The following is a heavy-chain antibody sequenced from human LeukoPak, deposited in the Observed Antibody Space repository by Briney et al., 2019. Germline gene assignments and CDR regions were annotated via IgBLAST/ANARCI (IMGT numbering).Heavy chain of an antibody. CDR1: GFTFDDYA. J-gene: IGHJ4*02. CDR3: AKDGTRYDSSGYYSHLDY. CDR2: ISWNSGSI. D-gene: IGHD3-22*01. V-gene: IGHV3-9*03. Sequence: GRSLRLSCAASGFTFDDYAMHWVRQAPGKGLEWVSGISWNSGSIGYADSVKGRFTISRDNAKNSLYLQMNSLRAEDMALYYCAKDGTRYDSSGYYSHLDYWGQGRLVTASS.